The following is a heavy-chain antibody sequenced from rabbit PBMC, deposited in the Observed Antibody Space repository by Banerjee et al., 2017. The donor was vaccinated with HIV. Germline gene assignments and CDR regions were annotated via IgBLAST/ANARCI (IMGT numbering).Heavy chain of an antibody. CDR3: ARQSNSNYGYGL. Sequence: QSLEESGGDLVKPGASLTLTCIASGVSFGGDSYMCWVRQAPGKGLEWIACIGVGIGTTTYYGSWAKGRFTISKTSSTTVTLQMTSLTVADTATYFCARQSNSNYGYGLWGQGTLVTVS. CDR1: GVSFGGDSY. J-gene: IGHJ3*01. D-gene: IGHD3-1*01. CDR2: IGVGIGTTT. V-gene: IGHV1S40*01.